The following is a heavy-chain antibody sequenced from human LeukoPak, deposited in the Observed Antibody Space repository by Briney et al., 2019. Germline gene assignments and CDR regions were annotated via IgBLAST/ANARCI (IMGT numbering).Heavy chain of an antibody. CDR2: IISVGTT. D-gene: IGHD4-23*01. CDR1: GFTLNSCA. J-gene: IGHJ1*01. CDR3: AKEGLTTVVTPVDYFQH. V-gene: IGHV3-23*01. Sequence: GGSLRLSCAASGFTLNSCAMSWVRQAPGKGLEWVSTIISVGTTFYTDSVRGRFTISRDNSKNTLYLQMSRLRAEDTAVYYCAKEGLTTVVTPVDYFQHWGQGTLVAVSS.